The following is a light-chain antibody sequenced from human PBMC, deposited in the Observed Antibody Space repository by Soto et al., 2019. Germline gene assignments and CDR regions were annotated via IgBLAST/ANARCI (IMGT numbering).Light chain of an antibody. CDR1: SSDVGGYHY. CDR3: SSYTSSSTRVV. CDR2: EVS. Sequence: QSVLTQPASVSGSPGQSITISCTGTSSDVGGYHYVSWYQQHPGKAPKLMIYEVSNRPSGVSNRFSGSKSGNTASLTISGLQDEDEADYYCSSYTSSSTRVVFGGGTKLTVL. J-gene: IGLJ2*01. V-gene: IGLV2-14*01.